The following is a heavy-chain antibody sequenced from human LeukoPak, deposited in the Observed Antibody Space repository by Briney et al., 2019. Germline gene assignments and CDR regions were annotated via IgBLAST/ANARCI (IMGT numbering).Heavy chain of an antibody. CDR2: ISGSGSST. V-gene: IGHV3-23*01. CDR3: ANGGSGYEGYY. D-gene: IGHD5-12*01. CDR1: GFTFSDYA. Sequence: GGSLRLSCAASGFTFSDYAMSWVRQAPGKGLEWVSTISGSGSSTNHADSVKGRFTISRDNSKNTLYLQMNSLRAEDTAVYYCANGGSGYEGYYWGQGTLVTVSS. J-gene: IGHJ4*02.